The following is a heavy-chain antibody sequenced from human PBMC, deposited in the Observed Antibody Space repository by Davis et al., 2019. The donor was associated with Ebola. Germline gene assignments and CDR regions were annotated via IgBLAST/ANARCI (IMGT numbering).Heavy chain of an antibody. V-gene: IGHV3-23*01. CDR1: GFTFSSYA. J-gene: IGHJ6*02. Sequence: PGGSLRLSCAASGFTFSSYAMSWVRQAPGKGLEWVSAISGSGGSTYYADSVKGRFTISRDNSKNTLYLQMNSLRAEDTAVYYCAKDGTSALWFGDPYGMDVWGQGTTVTVSS. D-gene: IGHD3-10*01. CDR3: AKDGTSALWFGDPYGMDV. CDR2: ISGSGGST.